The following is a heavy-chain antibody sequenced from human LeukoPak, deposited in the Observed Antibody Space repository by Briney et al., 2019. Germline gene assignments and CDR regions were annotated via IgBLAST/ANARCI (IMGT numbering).Heavy chain of an antibody. D-gene: IGHD2-2*01. CDR3: ARMRGELVVAAAIFDAMGV. J-gene: IGHJ6*02. Sequence: GGSLRLSCAVAGFTFSKYWMRWVRQAPGKGLEWVASIDKDGSEKRYVDSVKGRFTISRDNSKNTLYLQMNSLRAEDTAVYYCARMRGELVVAAAIFDAMGVWGQGTTVTVSS. CDR1: GFTFSKYW. CDR2: IDKDGSEK. V-gene: IGHV3-7*01.